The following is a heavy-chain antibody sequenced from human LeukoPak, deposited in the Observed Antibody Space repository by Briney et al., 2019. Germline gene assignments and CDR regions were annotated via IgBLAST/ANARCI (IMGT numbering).Heavy chain of an antibody. V-gene: IGHV3-15*01. J-gene: IGHJ4*02. Sequence: GGSLRLSCAASGFIFNKAWMNWVRQAPGKGPEWVGRIKSNNDGGTTDYASPVEGRFIISRDDSKNTIYLQMNRLIIDDTAIYCCTPVMVEDRGCWGQGTLVTVSS. CDR2: IKSNNDGGTT. CDR3: TPVMVEDRGC. CDR1: GFIFNKAW. D-gene: IGHD2-21*01.